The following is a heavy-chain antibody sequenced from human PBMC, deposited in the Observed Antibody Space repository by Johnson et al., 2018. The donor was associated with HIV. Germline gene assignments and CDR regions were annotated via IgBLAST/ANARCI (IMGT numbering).Heavy chain of an antibody. CDR3: ARDRNIAARQDAFDI. J-gene: IGHJ3*02. V-gene: IGHV3-66*01. D-gene: IGHD6-6*01. Sequence: VQLVESGGGVVQPGRSLRLSCAASGFTVSSNYMSWVRQAPGKGLEWVSVIYSGGSTYYADSVKGRFTISRDNAKNSLYLQMNSLRAEDTAVYYCARDRNIAARQDAFDIWGQGTMVTVSS. CDR1: GFTVSSNY. CDR2: IYSGGST.